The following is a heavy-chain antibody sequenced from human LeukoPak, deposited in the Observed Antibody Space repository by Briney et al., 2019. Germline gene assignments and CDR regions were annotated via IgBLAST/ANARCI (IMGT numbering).Heavy chain of an antibody. D-gene: IGHD1-26*01. V-gene: IGHV3-23*01. J-gene: IGHJ4*02. CDR1: GFTFNNYA. Sequence: PGGSLRLSCVVSGFTFNNYALTWVRQAPGKGLEWVSTISGSGSLTYYADSVKGRFTISRDNSKNTLYLQMNSLRAEDTAIYYCAKEYTGTFSPFPSYFDNWGQGTLVTVSS. CDR3: AKEYTGTFSPFPSYFDN. CDR2: ISGSGSLT.